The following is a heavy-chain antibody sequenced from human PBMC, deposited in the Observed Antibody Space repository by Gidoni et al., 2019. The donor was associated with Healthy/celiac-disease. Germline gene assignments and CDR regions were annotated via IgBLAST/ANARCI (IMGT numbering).Heavy chain of an antibody. J-gene: IGHJ6*04. Sequence: QLQLLESGPGLVKPSETLSLTCTVSGGSISSSSYYWGWIRQPPGKGLEWIGSSYDSGSTYYNPSLKSRVTISVDTSKNQFSLKLSSVTAADTAVYYCARHYDFWSGYMWAMDVWGKGTTVTVSS. CDR3: ARHYDFWSGYMWAMDV. D-gene: IGHD3-3*01. CDR2: SYDSGST. CDR1: GGSISSSSYY. V-gene: IGHV4-39*01.